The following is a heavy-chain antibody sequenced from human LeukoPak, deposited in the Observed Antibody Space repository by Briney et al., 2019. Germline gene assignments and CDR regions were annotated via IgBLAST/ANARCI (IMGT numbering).Heavy chain of an antibody. CDR2: ISSSSSTI. D-gene: IGHD3-9*01. V-gene: IGHV3-48*01. CDR3: ARDPVLRYFDWLGDPYGMDV. CDR1: GFTFSSYA. Sequence: PGGSLRLSCAASGFTFSSYAMSWVRQAPGKGLEWVSYISSSSSTIYYAGSVKGRFTISRDNAKNSLYLQMNSLRAEDTAVYYCARDPVLRYFDWLGDPYGMDVWGQGTTVTVSS. J-gene: IGHJ6*02.